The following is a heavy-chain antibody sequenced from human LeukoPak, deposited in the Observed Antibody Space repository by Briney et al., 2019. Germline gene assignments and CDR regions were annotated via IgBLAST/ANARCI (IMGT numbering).Heavy chain of an antibody. Sequence: SETLSLTCTVSGGSISSYYWSWIRQPAGKGLEWIGRIYTSGSTSYNPSLKSRLTISVDTSKNQFSLKLSSVTAADTAVYYCARRDYSRPGPVTGPRNAYDIWGQGTMVTVSS. CDR2: IYTSGST. J-gene: IGHJ3*02. CDR1: GGSISSYY. V-gene: IGHV4-4*07. D-gene: IGHD6-13*01. CDR3: ARRDYSRPGPVTGPRNAYDI.